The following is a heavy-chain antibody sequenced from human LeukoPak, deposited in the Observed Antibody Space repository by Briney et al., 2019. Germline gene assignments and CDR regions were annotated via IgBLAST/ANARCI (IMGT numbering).Heavy chain of an antibody. CDR1: GFTFSDFW. D-gene: IGHD2-2*01. Sequence: TGGSLRLSCAASGFTFSDFWMHWVRQAPGKGLVWVSRINSDGSGTSYADSVKGRFTISRDNAKNTLYLQMSSLRAEDTAVYYCASEYCSSTSCHPWGQGTLVTVSS. V-gene: IGHV3-74*01. CDR3: ASEYCSSTSCHP. CDR2: INSDGSGT. J-gene: IGHJ1*01.